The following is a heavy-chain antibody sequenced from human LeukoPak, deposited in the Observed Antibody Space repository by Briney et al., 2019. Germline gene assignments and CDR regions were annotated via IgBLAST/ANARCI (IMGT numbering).Heavy chain of an antibody. V-gene: IGHV3-7*01. D-gene: IGHD3-3*01. CDR2: IVEDRSEK. Sequence: GGSLRLSCAAAGFTFSSYWMSWVRQAPGKGLEWVANIVEDRSEKYYVDSVKGRFTISRDNAKNSLYLQVNSLRAEDTAVYYCARLNYDFWSGVWEGYYMDVWGKGTTVTVSS. CDR1: GFTFSSYW. CDR3: ARLNYDFWSGVWEGYYMDV. J-gene: IGHJ6*03.